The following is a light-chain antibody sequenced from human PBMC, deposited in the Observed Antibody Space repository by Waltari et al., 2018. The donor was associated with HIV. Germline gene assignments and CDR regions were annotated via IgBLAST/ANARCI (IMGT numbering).Light chain of an antibody. CDR2: EVS. CDR3: SSYKSKTPHDA. V-gene: IGLV2-14*01. Sequence: QSALTQPASVSGSPGQSITISCTGTDSDIGVHKYVSWYQHHPGKAPKLIIYEVSNRPSGVSDRFSGSKSGNTASLTISGLQAEDEGDYYCSSYKSKTPHDAFGTGTKVSVL. CDR1: DSDIGVHKY. J-gene: IGLJ1*01.